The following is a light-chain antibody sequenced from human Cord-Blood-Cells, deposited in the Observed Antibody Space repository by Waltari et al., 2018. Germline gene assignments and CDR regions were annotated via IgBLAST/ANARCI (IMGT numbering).Light chain of an antibody. CDR1: SSDVGSYNL. V-gene: IGLV2-23*01. J-gene: IGLJ3*02. Sequence: QSALTQPVSVSGSPGQSITISCTGTSSDVGSYNLVPWYQQNPGKAPKLMIYEGSKRPSGVSNRFAGSTSGNTASLTICGRQAEDEADYYCCSYAASSIWVFGGGTKLTVL. CDR3: CSYAASSIWV. CDR2: EGS.